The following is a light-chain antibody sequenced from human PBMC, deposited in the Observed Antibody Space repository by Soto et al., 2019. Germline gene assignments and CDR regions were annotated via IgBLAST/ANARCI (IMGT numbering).Light chain of an antibody. CDR1: QSISSSY. J-gene: IGKJ5*01. CDR2: DTS. Sequence: EIVLTQSPGILSLSPGERASLSCGASQSISSSYLAWYQQKPGQAPRLLIYDTSIRASGIPARFSGSGSGTDFTLTISSLDPEDFAVYYCQQRSNRPLTFGQGTRLEIK. CDR3: QQRSNRPLT. V-gene: IGKV3-11*01.